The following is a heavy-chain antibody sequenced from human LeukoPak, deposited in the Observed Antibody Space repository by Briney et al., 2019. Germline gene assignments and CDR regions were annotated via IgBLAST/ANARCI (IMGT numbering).Heavy chain of an antibody. CDR1: GFTFSDYW. CDR2: INQDASVS. V-gene: IGHV3-7*01. D-gene: IGHD6-19*01. CDR3: AYSEAVAGFHFDS. Sequence: PGGSLRLSCAASGFTFSDYWMSWVRQAPGQGLEWVANINQDASVSHYIDSVKGRFTISRDNAKNSLFLQMNSLRAEDTAVYYCAYSEAVAGFHFDSWGQGSLVTVSS. J-gene: IGHJ4*02.